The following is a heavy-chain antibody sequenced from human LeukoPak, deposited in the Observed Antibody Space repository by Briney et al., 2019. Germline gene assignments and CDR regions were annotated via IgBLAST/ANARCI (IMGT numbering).Heavy chain of an antibody. D-gene: IGHD1-26*01. CDR2: INPNSGGT. J-gene: IGHJ4*02. CDR1: GYTFTGYY. V-gene: IGHV1-2*02. Sequence: ASVKVSCKASGYTFTGYYMHWVRQAPGQGLEWMGWINPNSGGTNYAQKFQGRVTMTRDTSISTAYMELSRLRSDDTAVYYCARETAGATRPPDYWGQGTLVTVSS. CDR3: ARETAGATRPPDY.